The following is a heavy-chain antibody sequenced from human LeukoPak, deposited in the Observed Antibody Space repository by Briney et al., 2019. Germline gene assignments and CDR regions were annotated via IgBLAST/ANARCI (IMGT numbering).Heavy chain of an antibody. Sequence: SETLSLTCAVSGYSIGSGYYWGWIRQPPGKGLEWIESFYHSGSTYYNPSLKSRVTISVDTSKNQFSLKLSSVTAADTAVYYCARHDFYSNYPHNWFDPWGQGTLVTVSS. J-gene: IGHJ5*02. D-gene: IGHD4-11*01. V-gene: IGHV4-38-2*01. CDR2: FYHSGST. CDR3: ARHDFYSNYPHNWFDP. CDR1: GYSIGSGYY.